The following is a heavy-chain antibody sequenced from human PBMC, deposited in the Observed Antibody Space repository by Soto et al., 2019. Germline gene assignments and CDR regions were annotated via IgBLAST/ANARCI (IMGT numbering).Heavy chain of an antibody. CDR3: ATDSAPLGGSATFYYYNGLDV. J-gene: IGHJ6*02. CDR2: ISSDGIIQ. Sequence: QVRLEQSGGGVVQPGKSLTLSCAASAFNLSNFALHWIRQAPGKGLQWVATISSDGIIQHYGDSVKGRFTISRDLSKRVLYLQTVRLRPGDTAVYYCATDSAPLGGSATFYYYNGLDVWGQGTTVTVSS. V-gene: IGHV3-30-3*01. CDR1: AFNLSNFA. D-gene: IGHD3-10*01.